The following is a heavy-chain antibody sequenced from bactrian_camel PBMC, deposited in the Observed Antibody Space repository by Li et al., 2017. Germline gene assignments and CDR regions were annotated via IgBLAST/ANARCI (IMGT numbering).Heavy chain of an antibody. J-gene: IGHJ4*01. CDR2: IESVGST. D-gene: IGHD2*01. V-gene: IGHV3S55*01. CDR3: VVDPRGDFCYTKTARLPSRSAMAY. Sequence: HVQLVESGGGSVQAGGSPRLSCVASGDTIGRYCMGWFRQIPDKEREGVAGIESVGSTSYADSVKGRFTVSKHNTNNTLYLQMDNLEPEDTAMYYCVVDPRGDFCYTKTARLPSRSAMAYWGRGTQVTVS. CDR1: GDTIGRYC.